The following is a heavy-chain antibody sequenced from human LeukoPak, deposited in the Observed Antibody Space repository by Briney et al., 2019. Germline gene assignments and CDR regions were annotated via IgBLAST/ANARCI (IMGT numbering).Heavy chain of an antibody. Sequence: GGSLRLSCAASGFTFNNYAMSWVRQAPGKGLEWVANIKQDSSEKYYVDSVRGRFTISRDNAKNTLFLQMNSLRAEDTAVYYCVRDCYITSCSLFDHWGQGILVTVSS. CDR1: GFTFNNYA. D-gene: IGHD2-2*01. CDR2: IKQDSSEK. CDR3: VRDCYITSCSLFDH. J-gene: IGHJ4*02. V-gene: IGHV3-7*01.